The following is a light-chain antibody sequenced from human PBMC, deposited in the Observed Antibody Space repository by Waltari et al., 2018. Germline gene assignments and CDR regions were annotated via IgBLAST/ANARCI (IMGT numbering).Light chain of an antibody. CDR3: CSYRRGGTWL. J-gene: IGLJ2*01. V-gene: IGLV2-11*01. CDR2: DVS. Sequence: QAALTQPPSVSKSLGQSVTISCTGTSSDVGGYNDVSWYQQYPGTAPRLLIYDVSKVPSGVCDRCSGCKSGNTASLTISGIQAEDEADYYGCSYRRGGTWLFGGGTRLTVL. CDR1: SSDVGGYND.